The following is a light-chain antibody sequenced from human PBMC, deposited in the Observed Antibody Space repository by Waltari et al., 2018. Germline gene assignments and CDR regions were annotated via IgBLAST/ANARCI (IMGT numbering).Light chain of an antibody. CDR2: KAS. V-gene: IGKV1-5*03. CDR1: QNIHIW. Sequence: DIQVTQSPSVLSASLGDSVTITCRASQNIHIWLAWYPHKPGAGPRLLIYKASSLERGVSSRFSGSGAGTNFTLTITSLQPEDSATYYCQEYDTFLGTFGQETKL. CDR3: QEYDTFLGT. J-gene: IGKJ1*01.